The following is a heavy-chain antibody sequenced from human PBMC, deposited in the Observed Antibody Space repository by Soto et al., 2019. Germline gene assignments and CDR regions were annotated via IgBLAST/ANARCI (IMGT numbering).Heavy chain of an antibody. Sequence: QPGGSLRLSCAASGFTFSSYGMHWVRQAPGKGLEWVAVIWYDGSNKYYADSVKGRFTISRDNSKNTLYLQMNSLRAEDTAVYYSARAREFYYGSGPWGQGTLVTVSS. CDR3: ARAREFYYGSGP. CDR2: IWYDGSNK. V-gene: IGHV3-33*01. CDR1: GFTFSSYG. J-gene: IGHJ5*02. D-gene: IGHD3-10*01.